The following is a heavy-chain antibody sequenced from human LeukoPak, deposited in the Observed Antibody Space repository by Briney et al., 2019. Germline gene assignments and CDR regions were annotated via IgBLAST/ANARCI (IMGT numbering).Heavy chain of an antibody. D-gene: IGHD3-3*01. CDR1: GFTFSDYY. Sequence: GGSLRLSCAASGFTFSDYYMSWIRQAPGKGLEWVSYISSSGSTIYYADSVKGRFTISRDNAKNSLYLQMNSLRAEDTALYYCAKERRLRFLESYGMDVWGQGTTVTVSS. J-gene: IGHJ6*02. V-gene: IGHV3-11*01. CDR3: AKERRLRFLESYGMDV. CDR2: ISSSGSTI.